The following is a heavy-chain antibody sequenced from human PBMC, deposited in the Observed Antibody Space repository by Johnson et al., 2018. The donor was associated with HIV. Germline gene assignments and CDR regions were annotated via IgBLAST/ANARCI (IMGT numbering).Heavy chain of an antibody. D-gene: IGHD2-21*01. J-gene: IGHJ3*02. CDR2: ILFDGVYK. CDR3: AKGDPVEGDVDDAFDI. CDR1: GFPFRDSA. V-gene: IGHV3-30-3*01. Sequence: QVQLVESGGGVVQPGRSQRLSCAASGFPFRDSAMHWVRQAPGKGMEWVAVILFDGVYKHYAESVKGRFTISRDNSKNTLYLQMNSLRAEDTAVYYCAKGDPVEGDVDDAFDIWGQGTMVTVSS.